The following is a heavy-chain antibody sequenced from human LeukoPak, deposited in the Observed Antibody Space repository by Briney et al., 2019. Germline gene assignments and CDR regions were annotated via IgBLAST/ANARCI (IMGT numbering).Heavy chain of an antibody. V-gene: IGHV1-8*03. CDR2: MNPNSGNT. CDR3: ARGQGYCTNGVCPIDY. CDR1: GYTFTSYD. Sequence: ASVKVSCKASGYTFTSYDINWVRQATGQGLEWMGWMNPNSGNTGYAQKFQGRVTITRDTSASTAYMELSSLRSEDMAVYYCARGQGYCTNGVCPIDYWGQGTLVTVSS. D-gene: IGHD2-8*01. J-gene: IGHJ4*02.